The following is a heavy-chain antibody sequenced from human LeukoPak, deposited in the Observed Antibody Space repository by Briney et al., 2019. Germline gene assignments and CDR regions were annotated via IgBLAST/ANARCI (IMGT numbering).Heavy chain of an antibody. CDR2: IRYDGSNT. CDR1: GFTFSSYG. Sequence: YPGGSLRLSCAASGFTFSSYGIYWVRQAPGKGLEWVSFIRYDGSNTFYADSVKGRFTISRDNSKNTVYLQMTSLRAEDTAVYYCVKESRWQGGGSYLDVWGEGTTVTVSS. D-gene: IGHD1-26*01. CDR3: VKESRWQGGGSYLDV. J-gene: IGHJ6*02. V-gene: IGHV3-30*02.